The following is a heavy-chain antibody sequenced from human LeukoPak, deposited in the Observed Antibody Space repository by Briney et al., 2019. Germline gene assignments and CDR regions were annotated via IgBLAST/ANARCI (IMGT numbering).Heavy chain of an antibody. V-gene: IGHV4-59*12. J-gene: IGHJ6*03. CDR2: IYYSGNT. D-gene: IGHD2-2*01. CDR3: ARDRQLLTYYYYMDV. CDR1: GASINSYY. Sequence: SETLSLTCSVSGASINSYYWSWIRQPPGKGLEWIGNIYYSGNTNYNPSLKSRVTISIDTSKNQFSLKLSSVTAADTAVYYCARDRQLLTYYYYMDVWGKGTTVTVSS.